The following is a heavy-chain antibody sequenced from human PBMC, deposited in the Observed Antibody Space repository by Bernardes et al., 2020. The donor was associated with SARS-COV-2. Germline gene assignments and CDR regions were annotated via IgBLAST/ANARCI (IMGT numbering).Heavy chain of an antibody. CDR1: GDSISSGAYY. J-gene: IGHJ4*02. D-gene: IGHD3-16*01. CDR2: IYYSGNT. CDR3: ARRGLGEGHFDY. V-gene: IGHV4-31*03. Sequence: SETLSLTCTVSGDSISSGAYYWSWIRQLPGKGLEWIGHIYYSGNTYYNPSLKSRLTISVDTSKNQFSLNLSSVTAADTAVYYCARRGLGEGHFDYWGQGTLVTVSS.